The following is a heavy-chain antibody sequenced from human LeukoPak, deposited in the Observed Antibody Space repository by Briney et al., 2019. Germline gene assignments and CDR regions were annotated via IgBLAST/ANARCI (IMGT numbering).Heavy chain of an antibody. CDR3: AGERDYYGSSGLGAFDI. D-gene: IGHD3-22*01. CDR2: IHTSGTT. CDR1: GGSISGYY. V-gene: IGHV4-4*07. J-gene: IGHJ3*02. Sequence: SETLSLTCTVSGGSISGYYWSWIRQPAGKALEWIGRIHTSGTTNYNPSLKSRVAMSVDTSKSQFSLKLNSVTAADTAVYYCAGERDYYGSSGLGAFDIWGQGTMVTVSS.